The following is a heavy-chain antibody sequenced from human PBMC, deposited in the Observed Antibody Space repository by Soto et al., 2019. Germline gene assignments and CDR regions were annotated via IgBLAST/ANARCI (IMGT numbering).Heavy chain of an antibody. J-gene: IGHJ4*02. Sequence: SSETLSLTCAVSGGSISSGGYSWSWIRQPPGKGLEWIGYIYHSGSTYYNPSLKSRVTISVDRSKNQFSLKLSSVTAADTAVYYCARLNYYDSSGYYYAFDYWGQGTLVTVSS. V-gene: IGHV4-30-2*01. D-gene: IGHD3-22*01. CDR1: GGSISSGGYS. CDR3: ARLNYYDSSGYYYAFDY. CDR2: IYHSGST.